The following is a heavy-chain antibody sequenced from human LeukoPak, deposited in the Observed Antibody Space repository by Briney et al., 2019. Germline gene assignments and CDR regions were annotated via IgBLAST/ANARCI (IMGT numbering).Heavy chain of an antibody. Sequence: TLSLTCTVSGGSINSYSWTWIRQPPGKGLEWIGYIYNSGSTKCNPSLKRRVTISVDTSKNQFSLKLSSVTAADTAVYYCATDRQVYGSGEYYFDYWGQGTLVSVSS. D-gene: IGHD3-10*01. CDR2: IYNSGST. J-gene: IGHJ4*02. V-gene: IGHV4-59*01. CDR1: GGSINSYS. CDR3: ATDRQVYGSGEYYFDY.